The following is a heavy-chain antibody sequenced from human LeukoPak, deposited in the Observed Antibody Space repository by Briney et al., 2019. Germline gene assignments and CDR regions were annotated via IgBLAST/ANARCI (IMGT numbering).Heavy chain of an antibody. J-gene: IGHJ3*02. Sequence: GGSLRLSCAASGFTFSNAWMSWVRQAPGKGLEWVGRIKSKTDGGTTDYAAPVKGRFTISRDDSKNKLYLQMNSLKTEDTAVYYCTTSITMIVVARGAFDIWGQGTMVTVSS. CDR1: GFTFSNAW. V-gene: IGHV3-15*01. CDR2: IKSKTDGGTT. D-gene: IGHD3-22*01. CDR3: TTSITMIVVARGAFDI.